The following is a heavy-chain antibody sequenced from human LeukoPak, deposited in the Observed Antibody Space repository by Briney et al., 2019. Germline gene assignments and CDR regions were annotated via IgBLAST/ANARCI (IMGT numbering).Heavy chain of an antibody. Sequence: KPSETLSLTCAVSGGSISSGGYSWSWIRQPPGKGLEWIGYIYYSGSTNYNPSLKSRVTISVDTSKNQFSLKLSSVTAADTAVYYCARAARGVVPAAIGVFDYWGQGTLVTVSS. V-gene: IGHV4-61*08. D-gene: IGHD2-2*02. CDR3: ARAARGVVPAAIGVFDY. CDR1: GGSISSGGYS. CDR2: IYYSGST. J-gene: IGHJ4*02.